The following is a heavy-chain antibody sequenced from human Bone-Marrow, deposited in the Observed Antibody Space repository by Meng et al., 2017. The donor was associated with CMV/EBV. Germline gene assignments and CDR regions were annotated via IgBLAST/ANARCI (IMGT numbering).Heavy chain of an antibody. V-gene: IGHV3-30*14. CDR2: ISYDVTNN. CDR1: GFTFSNYA. D-gene: IGHD1-26*01. CDR3: VRGKWELLVSSCGS. J-gene: IGHJ5*02. Sequence: GESLKISCAASGFTFSNYAMHWVRQAPGKGLEWVAVISYDVTNNYYADSVRGRFTISRDNSKNTLYLQMNNLRTEDTSVYYSVRGKWELLVSSCGSWGQGTLVTVSS.